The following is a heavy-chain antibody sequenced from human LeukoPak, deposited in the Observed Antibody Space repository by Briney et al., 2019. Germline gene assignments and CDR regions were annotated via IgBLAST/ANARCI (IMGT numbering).Heavy chain of an antibody. CDR1: GGSISSYY. J-gene: IGHJ4*02. Sequence: SETLSLTCTVSGGSISSYYWSWIRQPPGKGLEWIGYIYYSGSTNYNPSLKSRVTISVDTSKNQFSLKQSSVTAADTAVYYCARDHAPGIAVAGTNYFDYWGQGTLATVSS. CDR3: ARDHAPGIAVAGTNYFDY. V-gene: IGHV4-59*01. D-gene: IGHD6-19*01. CDR2: IYYSGST.